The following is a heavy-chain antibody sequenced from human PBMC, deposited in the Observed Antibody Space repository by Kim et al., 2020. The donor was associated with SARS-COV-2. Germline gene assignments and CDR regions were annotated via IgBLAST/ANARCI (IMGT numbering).Heavy chain of an antibody. CDR3: ARLVRTAADTIDY. CDR1: GGSFSGYY. Sequence: SETLSLTCAVYGGSFSGYYWSWIRQPPGKGLEWIGEINHSGSTNYNPSLKSRVTISVDTSKNQFSLKLSSVTAADTAVYYCARLVRTAADTIDYWGQGTLVTVSS. J-gene: IGHJ4*02. D-gene: IGHD6-13*01. V-gene: IGHV4-34*01. CDR2: INHSGST.